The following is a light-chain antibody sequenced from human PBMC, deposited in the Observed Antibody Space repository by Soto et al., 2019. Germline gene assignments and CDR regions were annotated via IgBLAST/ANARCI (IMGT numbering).Light chain of an antibody. J-gene: IGKJ2*01. V-gene: IGKV3-15*01. CDR3: QQYNNWPPYT. CDR2: GAS. Sequence: EIVMTQSPATLSVSPGERATLSCRASQRVSRNLAWYQQKPGQAPRLLIYGASTMATGIPARFSGSGSGTEFTLTISSLQSEDFAVYYCQQYNNWPPYTFGQGTKLEIK. CDR1: QRVSRN.